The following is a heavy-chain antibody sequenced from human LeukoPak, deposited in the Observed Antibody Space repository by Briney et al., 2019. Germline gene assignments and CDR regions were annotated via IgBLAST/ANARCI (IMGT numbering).Heavy chain of an antibody. J-gene: IGHJ4*02. V-gene: IGHV3-48*01. CDR3: AKDLGSSGWYIDY. CDR1: EFTFSAYS. D-gene: IGHD6-19*01. Sequence: GGSLRLSCAASEFTFSAYSMNWVRQAPGKGLEWLSSINGRSSTIYYADSVKGRFTISRDNSKNTLYLQMNSLRAEDTAVYYCAKDLGSSGWYIDYWGQGTLVTVSS. CDR2: INGRSSTI.